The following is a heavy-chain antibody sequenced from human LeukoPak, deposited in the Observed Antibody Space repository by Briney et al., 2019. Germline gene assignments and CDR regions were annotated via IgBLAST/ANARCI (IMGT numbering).Heavy chain of an antibody. CDR3: ARGVPQLEKAYYFDY. CDR2: TNPNCGGT. CDR1: GYTFTGYY. D-gene: IGHD1-1*01. Sequence: ASVKVSCKASGYTFTGYYMHWVRQAPGQGLEWMGWTNPNCGGTNYAQKFQGRVTMTRDTSISTAYMELSRLRSDDTAVYYCARGVPQLEKAYYFDYWGQGTLVTVSS. V-gene: IGHV1-2*02. J-gene: IGHJ4*02.